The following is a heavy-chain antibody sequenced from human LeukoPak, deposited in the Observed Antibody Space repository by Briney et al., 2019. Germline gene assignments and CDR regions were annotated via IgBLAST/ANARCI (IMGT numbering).Heavy chain of an antibody. CDR2: ISAYNGNT. V-gene: IGHV1-18*01. Sequence: EASVKVPCKASGYSFTTYGISWVRQAPGQGLEWMGWISAYNGNTNYAQKLQGRVTMTTDTSTSTAYMELRSLRSDDTAVYYCARDRGGYNTGPIDYWGQGTLVTVSS. CDR3: ARDRGGYNTGPIDY. D-gene: IGHD5-24*01. CDR1: GYSFTTYG. J-gene: IGHJ4*02.